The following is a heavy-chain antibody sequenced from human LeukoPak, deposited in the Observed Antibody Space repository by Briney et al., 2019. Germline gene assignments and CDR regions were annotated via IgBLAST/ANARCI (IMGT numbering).Heavy chain of an antibody. CDR1: GFTFSSYA. Sequence: GGSLRLSCAASGFTFSSYAMSWVRQAPGKGLEWVSAISGSGGSTYYADSVKGRFTISRDNSKNTLYLQMNSLRAEDTAVYYCAKVLVETATAHYYYYMDVWGKGTTVTVSS. J-gene: IGHJ6*03. D-gene: IGHD5-24*01. CDR3: AKVLVETATAHYYYYMDV. CDR2: ISGSGGST. V-gene: IGHV3-23*01.